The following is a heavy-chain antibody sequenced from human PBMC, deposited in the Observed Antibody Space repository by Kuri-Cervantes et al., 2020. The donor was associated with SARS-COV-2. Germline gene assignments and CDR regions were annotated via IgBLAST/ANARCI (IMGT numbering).Heavy chain of an antibody. V-gene: IGHV3-33*08. CDR3: SRGGYRYDKPGVYFDY. J-gene: IGHJ4*02. CDR2: IWSDGSNK. Sequence: GESLKISCAASGFTFSSYWMHWVRQAPGKGLEWVAVIWSDGSNKYYADSVKGRFTISRDNSKNTLYLQMNNLRPEDTAIYFCSRGGYRYDKPGVYFDYWGQGTLVTVSS. CDR1: GFTFSSYW. D-gene: IGHD5-18*01.